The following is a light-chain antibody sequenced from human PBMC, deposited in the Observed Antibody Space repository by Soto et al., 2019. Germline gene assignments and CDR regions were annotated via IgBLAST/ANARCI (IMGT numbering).Light chain of an antibody. J-gene: IGKJ1*01. CDR1: QSISSW. Sequence: DIQMTQSPSTLSSSVGDRVTITCRASQSISSWLAWYQQKPGKAPKILIYKASSLESGVPSRFSGSGSGTEFTLTTSSLQPDDFATYYCQQYNGYRWTFGQGTKVDIK. V-gene: IGKV1-5*03. CDR2: KAS. CDR3: QQYNGYRWT.